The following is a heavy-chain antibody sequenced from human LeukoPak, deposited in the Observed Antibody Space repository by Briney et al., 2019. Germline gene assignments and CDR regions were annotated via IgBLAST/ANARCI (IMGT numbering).Heavy chain of an antibody. Sequence: GASVKVSCKASGYTFTSYDINWVRRATGRGLEWMGWMYPNSGNTGYAQKFQGRVTITRNTSISTAYMELSSLRSEDTAVYYCARGGDYDFWSGYPRPFDYWGQGTLVTVSS. D-gene: IGHD3-3*01. CDR3: ARGGDYDFWSGYPRPFDY. CDR1: GYTFTSYD. J-gene: IGHJ4*02. CDR2: MYPNSGNT. V-gene: IGHV1-8*03.